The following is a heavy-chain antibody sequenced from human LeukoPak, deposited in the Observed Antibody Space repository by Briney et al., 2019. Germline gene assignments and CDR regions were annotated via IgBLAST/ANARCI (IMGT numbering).Heavy chain of an antibody. D-gene: IGHD3-22*01. CDR1: GFTFSSYE. J-gene: IGHJ4*02. Sequence: GGSLRLSCAAAGFTFSSYEMNWVRQAPGKGLEWVSYISSSGSTIYYADSVKGRFTISRDNAKNSLYLQMNSLRAEDTAVYYCARERDYDSSGYYFDYWGQGTLVTVSS. CDR3: ARERDYDSSGYYFDY. CDR2: ISSSGSTI. V-gene: IGHV3-48*03.